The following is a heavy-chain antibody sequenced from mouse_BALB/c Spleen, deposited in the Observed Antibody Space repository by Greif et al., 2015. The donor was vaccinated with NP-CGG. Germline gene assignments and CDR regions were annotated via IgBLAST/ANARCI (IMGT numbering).Heavy chain of an antibody. CDR3: ARDRTTVVDPYAMDY. Sequence: VQLKESGPELVKPGASVKMSCKASGYTFTSYVMHWVKQKPGQGLEWIGYINPYNDGTKYNEKFKGKATLTSDKSSSTAYMELSSLTSEDSAVYYCARDRTTVVDPYAMDYWGQGTSVTVSS. CDR1: GYTFTSYV. D-gene: IGHD1-1*01. J-gene: IGHJ4*01. CDR2: INPYNDGT. V-gene: IGHV1-14*01.